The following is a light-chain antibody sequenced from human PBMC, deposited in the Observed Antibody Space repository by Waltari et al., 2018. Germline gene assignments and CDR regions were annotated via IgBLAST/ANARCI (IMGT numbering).Light chain of an antibody. CDR2: GAS. V-gene: IGKV3-15*01. CDR1: QSISSD. CDR3: QQYYRWWT. J-gene: IGKJ1*01. Sequence: EIVMTQSPATLSVSPGERATLSCRASQSISSDLAWYQQKPGQAPRLLIYGASTRATGIPDRFSGRWSGTEFTLTISSLQSEDFAVYYCQQYYRWWTFGLGTKVERK.